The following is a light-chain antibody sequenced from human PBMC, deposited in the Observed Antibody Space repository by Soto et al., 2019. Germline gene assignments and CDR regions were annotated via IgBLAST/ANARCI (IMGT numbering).Light chain of an antibody. CDR2: DAS. CDR1: QDITKS. V-gene: IGKV1-33*01. J-gene: IGKJ3*01. Sequence: DIQMTQSPSSLSASVGDRVTITCQASQDITKSLNWFQHKPGKAPALLIYDASNLETGVPSNFSGSGSGTDFTFTISSLQPEHIATYYCQQFHDLPFTFGPGTKVELK. CDR3: QQFHDLPFT.